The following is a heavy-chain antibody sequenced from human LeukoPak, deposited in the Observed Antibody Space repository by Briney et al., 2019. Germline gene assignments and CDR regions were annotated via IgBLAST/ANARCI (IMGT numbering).Heavy chain of an antibody. D-gene: IGHD3-3*01. CDR1: GLTVSSYS. Sequence: PGGSLRLSCVASGLTVSSYSMNWVRQAPGKGLEWVSYISSSSSTIYYADSVKGRFTISRDNAKNSLDLQMNSLRAEDTAVYYCATDRGWRTSGYYLYYFEYWGQGTLVTFSS. CDR2: ISSSSSTI. CDR3: ATDRGWRTSGYYLYYFEY. J-gene: IGHJ4*02. V-gene: IGHV3-48*01.